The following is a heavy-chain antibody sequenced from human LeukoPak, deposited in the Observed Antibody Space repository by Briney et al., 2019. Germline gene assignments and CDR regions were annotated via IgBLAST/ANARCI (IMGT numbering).Heavy chain of an antibody. J-gene: IGHJ4*02. CDR1: GFTFSDYY. CDR3: VTVVVTTRYNFDY. CDR2: ISRSSDYI. V-gene: IGHV3-11*06. D-gene: IGHD2-15*01. Sequence: GGSLRLSCAASGFTFSDYYMNWIRQAPGRGLEWVSHISRSSDYIHYADSVKGRFSISRDDSKNTLYLQMNSLRAEDTATYLCVTVVVTTRYNFDYWGQGTLVTVSS.